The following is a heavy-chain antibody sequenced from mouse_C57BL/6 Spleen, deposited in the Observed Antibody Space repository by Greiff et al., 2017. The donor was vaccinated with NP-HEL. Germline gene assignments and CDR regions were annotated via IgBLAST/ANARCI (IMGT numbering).Heavy chain of an antibody. CDR2: INPGSGGT. CDR3: ARHETYGSSYHFDY. V-gene: IGHV1-54*01. Sequence: QVQLKQSGAELVRPGTSVKVSCKASGYAFTNYLIEWVKQRPGQGLEWIGVINPGSGGTNYNEKFKGKATLTADKSSSTAYMQLSSLTSEDSAVYFCARHETYGSSYHFDYWGQGTTLTVSS. J-gene: IGHJ2*01. CDR1: GYAFTNYL. D-gene: IGHD1-1*01.